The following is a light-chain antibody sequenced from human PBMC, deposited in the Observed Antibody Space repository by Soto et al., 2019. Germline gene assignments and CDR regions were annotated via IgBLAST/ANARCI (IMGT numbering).Light chain of an antibody. CDR3: QQYDNDSWT. V-gene: IGKV1-5*03. J-gene: IGKJ1*01. CDR1: QSISSW. CDR2: KAS. Sequence: DIQMTQSPSTLSASVGDRVIITCRASQSISSWLAWYQQKPGKAPNLLIYKASALKSGVPSRFNGSGSGTEFTLPISSLQADDFATYYCQQYDNDSWTFGQGTKVEIK.